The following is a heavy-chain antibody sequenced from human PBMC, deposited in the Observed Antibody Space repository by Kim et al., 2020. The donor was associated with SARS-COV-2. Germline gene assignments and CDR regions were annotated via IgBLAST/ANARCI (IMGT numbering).Heavy chain of an antibody. CDR3: ARESVGLPMDEC. D-gene: IGHD2-8*01. J-gene: IGHJ4*02. V-gene: IGHV3-30*04. CDR1: GFTLSSYS. Sequence: GGSLRLSCAASGFTLSSYSVHWVRQAPGKGLEWVALLLSDGNNKYYAGSVKGRFTISRDSSKNTVYLQMNSLRPEDTAVYYCARESVGLPMDECCGQGTLVTVSS. CDR2: LLSDGNNK.